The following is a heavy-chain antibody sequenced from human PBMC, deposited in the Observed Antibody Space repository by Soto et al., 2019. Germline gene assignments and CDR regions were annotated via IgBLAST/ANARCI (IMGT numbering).Heavy chain of an antibody. D-gene: IGHD6-13*01. Sequence: QVQLVQSGAEVKKPGSSVKVSCKASGGTFSSYAISWVRQAPGQGLEWMGGIIPIFGTANYAQKFQGRVTITADESTSTVYMELSSLRSEDTAVYYCARDRSIAAAGHYYYYGMDVWGQGTTVTVSS. CDR1: GGTFSSYA. J-gene: IGHJ6*02. CDR2: IIPIFGTA. CDR3: ARDRSIAAAGHYYYYGMDV. V-gene: IGHV1-69*01.